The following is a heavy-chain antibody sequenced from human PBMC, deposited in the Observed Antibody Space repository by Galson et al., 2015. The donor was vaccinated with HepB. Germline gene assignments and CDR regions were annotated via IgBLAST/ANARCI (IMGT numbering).Heavy chain of an antibody. Sequence: SVKVSCKASGGTLTNYAVSWVRPAPGQGLAWMGWISGYNGSTKYAKKFQGRVTMTTDTSTTTTYMEVTSLRSDDTAVYYCARGRGSGWSFDYWGQGNLVTVSS. CDR1: GGTLTNYA. CDR2: ISGYNGST. D-gene: IGHD6-19*01. V-gene: IGHV1-18*01. J-gene: IGHJ4*02. CDR3: ARGRGSGWSFDY.